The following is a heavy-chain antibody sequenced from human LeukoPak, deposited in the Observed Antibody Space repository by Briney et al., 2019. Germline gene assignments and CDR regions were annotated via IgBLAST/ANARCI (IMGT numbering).Heavy chain of an antibody. CDR3: ARGGWLQLGNYFDY. CDR1: GFTFSSYS. D-gene: IGHD5-24*01. V-gene: IGHV3-48*01. J-gene: IGHJ4*02. Sequence: HPGGSLRLSCAASGFTFSSYSMNWVRQAPGKGLEWVSYISSSSSTIYYTDSVKGRFTISRDNAKNSLYLQMNSLRAEDTAVYYCARGGWLQLGNYFDYWGQGTLVTVSS. CDR2: ISSSSSTI.